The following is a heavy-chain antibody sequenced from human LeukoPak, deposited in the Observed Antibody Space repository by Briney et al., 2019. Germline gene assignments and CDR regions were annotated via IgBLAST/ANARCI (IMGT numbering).Heavy chain of an antibody. D-gene: IGHD6-13*01. J-gene: IGHJ5*02. CDR3: ARATGGAAAADFDP. CDR1: GGSISSAGYY. V-gene: IGHV4-31*03. Sequence: PSETLSLTCTVSGGSISSAGYYWCWIRQRPGKGLEWMGFIYYSGTTYYNPSLKSRVFISLNTSQNQVSLQLSSVTAADTAVYYCARATGGAAAADFDPWGQGTLVTVSS. CDR2: IYYSGTT.